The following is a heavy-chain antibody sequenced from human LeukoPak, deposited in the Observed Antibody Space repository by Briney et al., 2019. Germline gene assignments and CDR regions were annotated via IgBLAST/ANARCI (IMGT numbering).Heavy chain of an antibody. CDR1: GFTFSSYE. CDR2: ISSSGNTI. D-gene: IGHD2-21*02. Sequence: GGSLRLSCAASGFTFSSYEMNWVRQAPGKGLEWVSYISSSGNTIYYADSVKGRFTISRDNSKNTLYLQMNSLRAEDTAVYYCAREDIVVVTASNSVYYYYYGMDVWGQGTTVTVSS. V-gene: IGHV3-48*03. CDR3: AREDIVVVTASNSVYYYYYGMDV. J-gene: IGHJ6*02.